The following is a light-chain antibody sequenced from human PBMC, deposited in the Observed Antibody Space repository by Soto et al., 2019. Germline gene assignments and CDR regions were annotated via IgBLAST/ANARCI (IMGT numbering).Light chain of an antibody. CDR2: GTD. Sequence: QSALTQPPSASGTPGQRVTISCSGSSSNIGSNTVTWYQQLPGTAPKLLMYGTDQRPSGVPDRFSGSKSGTSASLAISGLLSEDESDYFCAAWDDSLNGHVAFGGGTKVTVL. CDR1: SSNIGSNT. V-gene: IGLV1-44*01. J-gene: IGLJ2*01. CDR3: AAWDDSLNGHVA.